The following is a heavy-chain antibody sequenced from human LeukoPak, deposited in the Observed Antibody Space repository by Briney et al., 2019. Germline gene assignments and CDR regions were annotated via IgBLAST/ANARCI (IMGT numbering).Heavy chain of an antibody. D-gene: IGHD1-1*01. CDR3: ARDRYPNSQFDY. CDR1: GYTFSSYY. J-gene: IGHJ4*02. V-gene: IGHV1-46*01. CDR2: INPRGGST. Sequence: GASVKVSCKASGYTFSSYYMHWVRQAPGQGLEWMGIINPRGGSTSYAQKFQGRVSVTRDTSTSTVYMELSSLRSEDTAVYYCARDRYPNSQFDYGGQGTLVTVSS.